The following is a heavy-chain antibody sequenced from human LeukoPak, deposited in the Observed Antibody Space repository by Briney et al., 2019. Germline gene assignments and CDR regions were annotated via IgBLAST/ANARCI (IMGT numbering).Heavy chain of an antibody. CDR2: INPNSGGT. Sequence: ASVNVSCKSSGYTFTGYYMHWVRQAPGQGLVWMGWINPNSGGTNYAQKFQGRVTMTRDTSISTAYMELSRLRSDDTAVYYCARQRCNWNGGDAFDIWGQGTMVTVSS. V-gene: IGHV1-2*02. D-gene: IGHD1-1*01. CDR3: ARQRCNWNGGDAFDI. J-gene: IGHJ3*02. CDR1: GYTFTGYY.